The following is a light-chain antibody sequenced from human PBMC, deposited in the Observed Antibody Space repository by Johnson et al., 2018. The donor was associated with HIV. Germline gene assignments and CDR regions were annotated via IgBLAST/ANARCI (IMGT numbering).Light chain of an antibody. J-gene: IGLJ1*01. V-gene: IGLV1-51*02. Sequence: QPVLTQPPSVSAAPGQKVTISCSGSSSNIGNNYVSWYQQLPGTAPKLLIYENNKRPSGIPDRFSGSKSGTAATLGITGLQTGDEADFYCGTWDSSLNVFVFGTGTKGTVL. CDR3: GTWDSSLNVFV. CDR2: ENN. CDR1: SSNIGNNY.